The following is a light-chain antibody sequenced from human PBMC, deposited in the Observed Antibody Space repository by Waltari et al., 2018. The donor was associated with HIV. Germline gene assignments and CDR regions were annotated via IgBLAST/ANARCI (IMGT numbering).Light chain of an antibody. J-gene: IGLJ3*02. CDR3: YSTDSSGNHRV. CDR1: ALPKKY. Sequence: SYELTQPPSVSVSPGQTARITCSGDALPKKYAYWYQQKSGQAPVLVFYEDSKRPSGIPDRFSCSSSGTMATLTISGAQVEDEADYYCYSTDSSGNHRVFGGGTKLTVL. CDR2: EDS. V-gene: IGLV3-10*01.